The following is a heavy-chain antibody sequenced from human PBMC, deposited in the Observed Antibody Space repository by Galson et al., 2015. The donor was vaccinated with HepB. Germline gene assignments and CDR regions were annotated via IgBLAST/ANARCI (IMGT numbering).Heavy chain of an antibody. V-gene: IGHV1-3*01. CDR3: ARDRVVVVPAAMPEHYYYYGMDV. D-gene: IGHD2-2*01. CDR2: INAGNGNT. J-gene: IGHJ6*02. Sequence: SVKVSCKASGYTFTSYAMHWVRQAPGQRLEWMGWINAGNGNTKYSQKFQGRVTITRDTSASTAYMELSSLRSEDTAVYYCARDRVVVVPAAMPEHYYYYGMDVWGQGTTVTVSS. CDR1: GYTFTSYA.